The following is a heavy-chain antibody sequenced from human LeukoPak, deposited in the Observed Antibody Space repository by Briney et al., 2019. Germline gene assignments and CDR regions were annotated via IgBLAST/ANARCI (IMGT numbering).Heavy chain of an antibody. CDR2: INHNSGGT. V-gene: IGHV1-2*02. CDR1: GYTFTGYY. J-gene: IGHJ4*02. CDR3: ASVLGEYFDY. D-gene: IGHD2-21*01. Sequence: ASVKDSCKASGYTFTGYYMHWVRQAPGQGLEWMGWINHNSGGTHYAQKFHGRVTMTKDTSISTAYMELSRLRSDDTAVYYCASVLGEYFDYWGQGTLVTVSS.